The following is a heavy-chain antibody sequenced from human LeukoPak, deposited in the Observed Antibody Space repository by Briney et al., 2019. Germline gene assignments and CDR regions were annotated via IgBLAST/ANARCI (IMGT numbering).Heavy chain of an antibody. CDR3: ARGHPEPTLGYYDILTPYYYYYYMDV. Sequence: SETLSLTCTVSGGSISSSSYYWGWIRQPPGTGLEWIGSIYYSGSTYYNPSLKSRVTISVDTSKNQFSLKLSSVTAADTAVYYCARGHPEPTLGYYDILTPYYYYYYMDVWGKGTTVTISS. J-gene: IGHJ6*03. D-gene: IGHD3-9*01. CDR1: GGSISSSSYY. CDR2: IYYSGST. V-gene: IGHV4-39*01.